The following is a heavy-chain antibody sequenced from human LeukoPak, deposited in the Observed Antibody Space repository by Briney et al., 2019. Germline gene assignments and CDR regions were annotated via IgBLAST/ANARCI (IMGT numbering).Heavy chain of an antibody. Sequence: SGPTLVNPTQTLTLTCTFSGFSLRTSGVGVGWIRQSPGKALEWLALIYWDDNKRYSPSLKSRLTITKDTSKTQVVLTMTNMDPVDTATYYCAHRRNYYDFDYWGQGTLVTVSS. CDR1: GFSLRTSGVG. CDR3: AHRRNYYDFDY. CDR2: IYWDDNK. J-gene: IGHJ4*02. D-gene: IGHD3-22*01. V-gene: IGHV2-5*02.